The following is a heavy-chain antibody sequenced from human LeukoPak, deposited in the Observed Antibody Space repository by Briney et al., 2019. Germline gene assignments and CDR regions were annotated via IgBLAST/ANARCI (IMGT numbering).Heavy chain of an antibody. CDR1: GFTFSSYA. D-gene: IGHD2-21*01. CDR3: AKGEAIDPFDY. V-gene: IGHV3-23*01. J-gene: IGHJ4*02. CDR2: ISGSGGST. Sequence: GGSLRSSFAASGFTFSSYAMSWVRQAPGKGPEWVSAISGSGGSTYYVDSVKGRFTISRDNSKNTLYLQMNSLRAEDTAVYYCAKGEAIDPFDYWGQGTLVTVSS.